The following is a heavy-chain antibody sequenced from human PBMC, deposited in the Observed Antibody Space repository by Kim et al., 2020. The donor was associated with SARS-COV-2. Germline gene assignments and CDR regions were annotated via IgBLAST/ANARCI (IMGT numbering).Heavy chain of an antibody. Sequence: SETLSLTCTVSGGSISSSSYYWGWIRQPPGKGLEWIGSIYYSGSTYYNPSLKSRVTISVDTSKNQFSLKLSSVTAADTAVYYCARLDCSSTSCYMGWFDPWGQGTLVTVSS. CDR3: ARLDCSSTSCYMGWFDP. J-gene: IGHJ5*02. V-gene: IGHV4-39*01. CDR1: GGSISSSSYY. CDR2: IYYSGST. D-gene: IGHD2-2*02.